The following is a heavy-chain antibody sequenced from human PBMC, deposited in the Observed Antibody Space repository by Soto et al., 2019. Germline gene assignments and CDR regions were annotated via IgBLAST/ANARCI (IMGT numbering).Heavy chain of an antibody. D-gene: IGHD2-21*01. CDR1: GYTFTDYA. CDR3: AKGSRMWTPDY. V-gene: IGHV1-3*04. CDR2: IATGNGNT. J-gene: IGHJ4*02. Sequence: GASVKVSCKASGYTFTDYAIHWVRQAPGQSLEWMGWIATGNGNTKYSQKFQGRVTITRDTSATTAYMELSSLTSEGTSVYYCAKGSRMWTPDYWGQGTLVTVPQ.